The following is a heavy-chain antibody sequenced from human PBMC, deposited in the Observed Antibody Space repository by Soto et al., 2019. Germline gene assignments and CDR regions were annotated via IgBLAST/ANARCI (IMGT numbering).Heavy chain of an antibody. CDR1: GFTFSSYS. CDR2: ISSSGSYI. CDR3: ARDALLGDFLFGS. Sequence: EVQLVESGGGLVKPGGSLRLSCAASGFTFSSYSMNWVRQAPGKGLEWVSFISSSGSYIYYADSVKGRFTISRDNAKNTLYLEINRVRVGHTAVYYCARDALLGDFLFGSWGQGNLGTGSS. V-gene: IGHV3-21*01. J-gene: IGHJ4*02. D-gene: IGHD4-17*01.